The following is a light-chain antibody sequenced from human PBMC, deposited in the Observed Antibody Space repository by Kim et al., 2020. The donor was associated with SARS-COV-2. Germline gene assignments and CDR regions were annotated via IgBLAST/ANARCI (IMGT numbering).Light chain of an antibody. CDR2: GKN. V-gene: IGLV3-19*01. J-gene: IGLJ3*02. CDR3: NFRDSIVYHCV. CDR1: SLRTYY. Sequence: SSELTQDPAVSVALGQTVRITCQGDSLRTYYGSWYQQKPGQAPVVVIYGKNNRPSGIPDRFSGSSSGNTASFTITGAQAEYEADYYCNFRDSIVYHCVFG.